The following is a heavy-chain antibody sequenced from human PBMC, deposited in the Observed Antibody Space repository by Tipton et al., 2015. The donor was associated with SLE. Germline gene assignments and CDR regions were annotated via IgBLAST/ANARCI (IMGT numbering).Heavy chain of an antibody. D-gene: IGHD5-18*01. J-gene: IGHJ4*02. CDR1: GFTFRSYW. V-gene: IGHV4-59*01. CDR2: IYYSGST. CDR3: ARGYSYGWNY. Sequence: LRLSCAASGFTFRSYWMSWVRQAPGKGLEWIGYIYYSGSTNYNPSLKSRVTISVDTSKNQFSLKLSSVTAADTAVYYCARGYSYGWNYWGQGTLVTVSS.